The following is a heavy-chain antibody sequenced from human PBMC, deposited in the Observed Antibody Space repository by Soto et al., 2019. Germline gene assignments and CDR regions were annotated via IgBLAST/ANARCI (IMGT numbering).Heavy chain of an antibody. Sequence: QLQLQESGPGLMKPSETRSLTCSVSGGSISSNSYFWDWIRQSPGKGLEWIGSVHFRGSTYYNPSLKSRVTISVDTSKNQFSLKLTSVTAADRAVYYCARRGPNNSYGYDHRLDPWGQGTLVTVSS. D-gene: IGHD5-18*01. CDR2: VHFRGST. V-gene: IGHV4-39*01. J-gene: IGHJ5*02. CDR3: ARRGPNNSYGYDHRLDP. CDR1: GGSISSNSYF.